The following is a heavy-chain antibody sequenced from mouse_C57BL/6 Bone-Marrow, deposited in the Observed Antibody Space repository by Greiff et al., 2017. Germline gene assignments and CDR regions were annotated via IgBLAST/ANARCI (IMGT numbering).Heavy chain of an antibody. J-gene: IGHJ3*01. CDR2: IDPSDSET. CDR1: GYTFTSYW. D-gene: IGHD2-5*01. Sequence: VQLQQPGAELVRPGSSVKLSCKASGYTFTSYWMHWVKQRPIQGLEWIGNIDPSDSETHYNQKFKDKATLTVDKSSSTAYMQLSSLTSEDSAVYYCARGNAYYSNFWFAYWGQGTLVTVSA. V-gene: IGHV1-52*01. CDR3: ARGNAYYSNFWFAY.